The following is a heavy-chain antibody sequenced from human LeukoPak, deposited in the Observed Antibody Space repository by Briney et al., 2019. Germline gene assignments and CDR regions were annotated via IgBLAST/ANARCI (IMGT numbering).Heavy chain of an antibody. CDR1: GFTVSSNY. CDR2: IYAGGST. CDR3: ASTQRGDYFDY. Sequence: GGSLRLSCAAPGFTVSSNYMSWVRQAPGKGLEWVSVIYAGGSTYYADSVKGRFTISRDNSKNTLYLQMNSLRAEDTAVYYCASTQRGDYFDYWGQGTLVTVSS. J-gene: IGHJ4*02. D-gene: IGHD2-15*01. V-gene: IGHV3-66*01.